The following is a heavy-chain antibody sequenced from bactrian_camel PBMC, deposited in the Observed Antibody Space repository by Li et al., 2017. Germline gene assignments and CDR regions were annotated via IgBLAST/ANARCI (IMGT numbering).Heavy chain of an antibody. Sequence: HVQLVESGGGLVQAGSSLKLSCVASHFTFSNSRNCMGWFRQAPGKDREGVAGLWTGDGSTYYSDTVKGRFTISQNNAKHTLYLEMSNLKPADTGMYSCAADPAYGGACYTFSAQNPDYWGQGTQVTVS. CDR3: AADPAYGGACYTFSAQNPDY. CDR2: LWTGDGST. D-gene: IGHD6*01. J-gene: IGHJ4*01. V-gene: IGHV3S63*01. CDR1: HFTFSNSRNC.